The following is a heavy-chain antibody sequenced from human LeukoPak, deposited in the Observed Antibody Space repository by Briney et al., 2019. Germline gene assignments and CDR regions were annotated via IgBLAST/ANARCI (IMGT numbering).Heavy chain of an antibody. Sequence: GRSLRLSCAASGFTFSTYGMHWVRQAPGKGLEWVAVIWFDGSNKYYADSVKGRFTFSGDNSKYTLYLQMKSLIAEDTGVFYCATAVGPFDYWGQGTVVTASA. CDR3: ATAVGPFDY. D-gene: IGHD3-16*01. CDR2: IWFDGSNK. J-gene: IGHJ4*02. V-gene: IGHV3-33*01. CDR1: GFTFSTYG.